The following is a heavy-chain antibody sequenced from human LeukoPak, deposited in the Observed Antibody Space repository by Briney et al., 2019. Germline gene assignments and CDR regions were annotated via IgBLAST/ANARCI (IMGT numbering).Heavy chain of an antibody. CDR2: INDSGRRT. D-gene: IGHD5-24*01. CDR3: ASSTYNYDYALDV. J-gene: IGHJ6*02. CDR1: GFIFSTYR. V-gene: IGHV3-23*01. Sequence: RGSLRLSCAASGFIFSTYRMSWVRQAPGKGLEWVSLINDSGRRTYYADSVKGRFTVSRDNSKYTLYLQMNSLRVEDTAVYYCASSTYNYDYALDVWGQGTTVTVSS.